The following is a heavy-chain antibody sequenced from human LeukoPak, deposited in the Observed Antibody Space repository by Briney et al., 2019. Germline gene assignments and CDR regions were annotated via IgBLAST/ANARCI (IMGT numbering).Heavy chain of an antibody. CDR1: GGSISSYY. J-gene: IGHJ4*02. CDR2: IYYSGST. V-gene: IGHV4-59*08. D-gene: IGHD2-2*01. Sequence: SETLSLTCTVSGGSISSYYWSWIRQPPGKGLEWIGYIYYSGSTNYNPSLKSRATISVDTSKTQFSLRLSSVTAADTAVYYCARQAGPYCTGTSCYLDYWGQGTLVTVSS. CDR3: ARQAGPYCTGTSCYLDY.